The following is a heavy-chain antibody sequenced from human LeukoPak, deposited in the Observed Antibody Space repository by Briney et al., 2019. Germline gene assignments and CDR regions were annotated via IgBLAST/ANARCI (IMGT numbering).Heavy chain of an antibody. Sequence: ASVKVSCKASRYTFTSYDINWVRQATGQGLEWMGWMNPNSGNTGYAQKFQGRVTMTRNTSISTAYMELSSLRSEDTAVYYCARDRVGGYDAAFGIWGQGTMVTVSS. CDR1: RYTFTSYD. CDR2: MNPNSGNT. D-gene: IGHD5-12*01. J-gene: IGHJ3*02. V-gene: IGHV1-8*01. CDR3: ARDRVGGYDAAFGI.